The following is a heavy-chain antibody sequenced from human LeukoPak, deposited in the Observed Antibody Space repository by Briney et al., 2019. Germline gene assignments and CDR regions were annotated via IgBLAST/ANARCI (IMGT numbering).Heavy chain of an antibody. CDR1: GGSFGGYY. Sequence: WETLSLTCAVYGGSFGGYYWSWIRQPPGKGLEWIGEINHSGSTNYNPSLKSRVTMSVDTSKNQFSLKLSSVTAADTAVYYCASFTHIVVVTAIHGGGYFDYWGQGTLVTVSS. CDR3: ASFTHIVVVTAIHGGGYFDY. CDR2: INHSGST. D-gene: IGHD2-21*02. V-gene: IGHV4-34*01. J-gene: IGHJ4*02.